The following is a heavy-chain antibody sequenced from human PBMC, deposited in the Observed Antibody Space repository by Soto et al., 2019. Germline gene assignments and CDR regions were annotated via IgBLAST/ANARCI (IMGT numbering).Heavy chain of an antibody. CDR3: ARDGYCTNGVCYTALDYYGMDV. CDR2: ISYDGSNK. J-gene: IGHJ6*02. D-gene: IGHD2-8*01. V-gene: IGHV3-30-3*01. CDR1: GFTFSSYA. Sequence: GGSLRLSCAASGFTFSSYAMHWVRQAPGKGLEWVAVISYDGSNKYYADSVKGRFTISRDNSKITLYLQMNSLRAEDTAVYYCARDGYCTNGVCYTALDYYGMDVWGQGTTVTVSS.